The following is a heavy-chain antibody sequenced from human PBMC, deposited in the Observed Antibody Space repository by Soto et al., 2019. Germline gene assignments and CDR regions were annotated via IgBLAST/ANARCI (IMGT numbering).Heavy chain of an antibody. Sequence: QVQLLESGPGLVKPSQTLSLTCSVSGDSISTVDYFWAWVRQPPGQALEYIGYIYKSATTYYNPSFEVRVAISLDTSKSQFSLNVTSLTAADTAVYFCARGRYCLPGRCFPNWFDSWGQGTLVTVSS. D-gene: IGHD2-15*01. V-gene: IGHV4-30-4*01. J-gene: IGHJ5*01. CDR3: ARGRYCLPGRCFPNWFDS. CDR2: IYKSATT. CDR1: GDSISTVDYF.